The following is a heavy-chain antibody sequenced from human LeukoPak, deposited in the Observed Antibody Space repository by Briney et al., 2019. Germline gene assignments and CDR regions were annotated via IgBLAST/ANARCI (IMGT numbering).Heavy chain of an antibody. CDR1: GFTFSNYW. CDR3: AKGGYSSSSPFDY. Sequence: GGSLRLSCAASGFTFSNYWMHWVRQAPGKGLEWVSGISSSGSSTYYADSVKGRFTISRDNSKNTLYLQMNSLRADDTAVYYCAKGGYSSSSPFDYWGQGTLVTVSS. J-gene: IGHJ4*02. D-gene: IGHD6-13*01. V-gene: IGHV3-23*01. CDR2: ISSSGSST.